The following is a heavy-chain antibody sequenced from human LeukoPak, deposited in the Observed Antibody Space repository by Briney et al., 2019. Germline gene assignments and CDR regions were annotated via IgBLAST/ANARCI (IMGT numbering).Heavy chain of an antibody. Sequence: ASVKVSCKASGYRFSGYYMHWVRQAPGQGLEWMGWINPNSGDTNYAQKFQGRVTVSRDTSVNTVYLELTGLTSDDTAVYYCAGDRNTMVLLDWGQGTLVTVSS. J-gene: IGHJ4*02. V-gene: IGHV1-2*02. CDR1: GYRFSGYY. CDR2: INPNSGDT. CDR3: AGDRNTMVLLD. D-gene: IGHD4/OR15-4a*01.